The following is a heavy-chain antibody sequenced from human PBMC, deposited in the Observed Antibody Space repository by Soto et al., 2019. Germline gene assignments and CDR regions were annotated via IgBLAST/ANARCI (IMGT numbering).Heavy chain of an antibody. CDR1: GGSISSYY. D-gene: IGHD4-17*01. CDR3: ARRYGPAFDI. J-gene: IGHJ3*02. CDR2: IYYSGST. V-gene: IGHV4-59*01. Sequence: SETLSLTCTVSGGSISSYYWSWIRQPPGKGLEWIGYIYYSGSTNYNPSLKSRVTISVDTSKNQFTLKLSSVTAADTAVYYCARRYGPAFDIWGQGTMVTVSS.